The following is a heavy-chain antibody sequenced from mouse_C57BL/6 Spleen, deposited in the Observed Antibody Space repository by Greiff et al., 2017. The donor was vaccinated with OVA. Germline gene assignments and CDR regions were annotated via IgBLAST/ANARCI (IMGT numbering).Heavy chain of an antibody. CDR2: INPSSGYT. D-gene: IGHD1-1*01. Sequence: VQLQQSGAELARPGASVKMSCKASGYTFTSYTMHWVKQRPGQGLEWIGYINPSSGYTKYNQKFKDKATLTADKSSSTAYMQLSSLTSEDSAVYYCARGYYGSSGVAYWGQGTLVTVSA. CDR3: ARGYYGSSGVAY. J-gene: IGHJ3*01. V-gene: IGHV1-4*01. CDR1: GYTFTSYT.